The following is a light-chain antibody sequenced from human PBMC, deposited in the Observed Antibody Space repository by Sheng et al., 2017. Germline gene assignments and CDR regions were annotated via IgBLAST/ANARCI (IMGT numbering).Light chain of an antibody. CDR2: SAT. V-gene: IGKV1-6*01. CDR3: LQDYDFPWT. CDR1: QAVRYD. Sequence: AIQMTQSPTSLSASVGDTVTISCRASQAVRYDVAWFQQKPGKVPFLLIHSATALQSGVPSRFSGSGSGTDFTLTITSLQSEDFATYYCLQDYDFPWTFGQGTEGGNQ. J-gene: IGKJ1*01.